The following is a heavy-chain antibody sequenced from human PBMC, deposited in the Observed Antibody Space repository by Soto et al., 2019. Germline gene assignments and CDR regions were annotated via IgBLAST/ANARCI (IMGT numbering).Heavy chain of an antibody. V-gene: IGHV4-31*03. J-gene: IGHJ6*02. Sequence: QVQLQESGPGLVKPSQTLSLTCTVSGGSISSGGYYWSWIRQHPGKGLEWIGYIYYSGSTYYNPSLKSRVTISVDTSKNQLALKLSSVTAADTAVYYCARGGRRSPGMDVWGQGTTVTVSS. CDR3: ARGGRRSPGMDV. CDR1: GGSISSGGYY. CDR2: IYYSGST.